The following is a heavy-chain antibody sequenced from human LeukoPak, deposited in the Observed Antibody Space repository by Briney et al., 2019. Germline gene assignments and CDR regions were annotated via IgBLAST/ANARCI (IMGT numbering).Heavy chain of an antibody. J-gene: IGHJ5*02. Sequence: PSETLSLTCAVYGGSFSGYYWSWIRQPPGKGLEWIGEINHSGSANYNPSLKSRVTISVDTSKNQFSLKLSSVTAADTAVYYCARVGYGGRWLQLRNWFDPWGQGTLVTVSS. V-gene: IGHV4-34*01. D-gene: IGHD5-24*01. CDR2: INHSGSA. CDR3: ARVGYGGRWLQLRNWFDP. CDR1: GGSFSGYY.